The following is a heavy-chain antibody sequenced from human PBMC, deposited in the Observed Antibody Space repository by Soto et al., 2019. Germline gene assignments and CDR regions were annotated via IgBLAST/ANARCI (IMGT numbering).Heavy chain of an antibody. CDR2: ISSSSSYT. V-gene: IGHV3-11*06. J-gene: IGHJ4*02. Sequence: GGSLRLSCAASGFTFSDYYMSWIRQAPGKGLEWVSYISSSSSYTNYADSVKGRFTISRDNAKNSLYLQMNSLRAEDTAVYYCARMSSSWYALDYWGQGTLVTVSS. CDR1: GFTFSDYY. CDR3: ARMSSSWYALDY. D-gene: IGHD6-13*01.